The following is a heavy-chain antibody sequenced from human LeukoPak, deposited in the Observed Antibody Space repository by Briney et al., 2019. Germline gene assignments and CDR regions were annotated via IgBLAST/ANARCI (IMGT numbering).Heavy chain of an antibody. CDR1: GGSISSSSYY. D-gene: IGHD3-22*01. Sequence: PSETLSLTCTVSGGSISSSSYYWGWIRQPPGKGLEWIGSIYYSGSTYYNPSFKSRVTISVDTSKNQFSLKLSSVTAADTALYYCQRGYYDSSGYFHYYYYYGMDVWGQGTTVTVSS. CDR2: IYYSGST. CDR3: QRGYYDSSGYFHYYYYYGMDV. J-gene: IGHJ6*02. V-gene: IGHV4-39*01.